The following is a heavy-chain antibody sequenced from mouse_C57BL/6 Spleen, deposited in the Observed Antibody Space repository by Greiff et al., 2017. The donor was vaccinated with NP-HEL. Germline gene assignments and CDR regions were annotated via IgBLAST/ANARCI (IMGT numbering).Heavy chain of an antibody. D-gene: IGHD1-1*01. V-gene: IGHV5-6*01. Sequence: EVQLVESGGDLVKPGGSLKLSCAASGFTFSSYGMSWVRQTPDKRLEWVATISSGGSYTYYPDSVKGRFTISSDNAKNTLYLQMSSLKSEDTAMYYCARHITTVVAFDYWGQGTTLTVSS. CDR3: ARHITTVVAFDY. CDR2: ISSGGSYT. CDR1: GFTFSSYG. J-gene: IGHJ2*01.